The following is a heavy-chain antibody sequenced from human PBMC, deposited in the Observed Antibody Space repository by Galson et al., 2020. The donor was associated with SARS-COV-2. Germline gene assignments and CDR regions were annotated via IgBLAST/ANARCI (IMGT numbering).Heavy chain of an antibody. Sequence: GGSLRLSCAASGFTFSNVWMSWVRQAPGKGLEWVGRIKTKTDGETTSYAAPVKGRFTISRDDSKNTLYLQMSSLKTEDTAVYYCTTGGLDYWGQGTLVTVSS. CDR3: TTGGLDY. CDR2: IKTKTDGETT. V-gene: IGHV3-15*01. J-gene: IGHJ4*02. CDR1: GFTFSNVW.